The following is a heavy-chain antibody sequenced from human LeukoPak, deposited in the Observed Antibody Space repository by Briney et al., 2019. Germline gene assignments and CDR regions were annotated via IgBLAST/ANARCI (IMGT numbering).Heavy chain of an antibody. J-gene: IGHJ6*02. D-gene: IGHD3-10*01. CDR3: ASGVGRMDV. CDR2: IYYSGST. V-gene: IGHV4-39*01. CDR1: GGSISGSSYY. Sequence: SETLSLTCTVSGGSISGSSYYWGWIRQPPGKGLEWIGSIYYSGSTYYNPSLKSRVTISVDTSKNQFSLKLNSVTATDTAVYYCASGVGRMDVWGQGTTVTVSS.